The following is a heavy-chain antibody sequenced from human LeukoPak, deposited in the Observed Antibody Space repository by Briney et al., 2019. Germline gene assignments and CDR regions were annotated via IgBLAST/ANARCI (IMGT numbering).Heavy chain of an antibody. V-gene: IGHV4-39*01. CDR3: ASHPRVLLWFGEYPYYFDY. J-gene: IGHJ4*02. Sequence: PSETLSLTCTVSGGSISSSSYYWGWIRQPPGKGLECIGSIYYSGSTYYNPSLKSRVTISVDTSKNQFSLKLSSVTAADTAVYYCASHPRVLLWFGEYPYYFDYWGQGTLVTVSS. CDR2: IYYSGST. D-gene: IGHD3-10*01. CDR1: GGSISSSSYY.